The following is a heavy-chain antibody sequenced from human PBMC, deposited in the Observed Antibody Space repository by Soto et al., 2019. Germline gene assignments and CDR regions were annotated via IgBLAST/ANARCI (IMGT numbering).Heavy chain of an antibody. CDR2: IVVGSGNT. V-gene: IGHV1-58*01. CDR1: GLTFTSSA. CDR3: AAGTHGDYYYYYGMDV. Sequence: SVKVSCKASGLTFTSSAVQWLRQARGQRLEWIGWIVVGSGNTNYAQKFQERVTITRDMSTSTAYMELSSLRSEDTAVYYCAAGTHGDYYYYYGMDVWGEGTTVTVSS. J-gene: IGHJ6*04. D-gene: IGHD4-17*01.